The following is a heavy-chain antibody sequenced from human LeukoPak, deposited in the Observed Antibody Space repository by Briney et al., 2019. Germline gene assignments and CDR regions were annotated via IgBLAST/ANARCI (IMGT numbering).Heavy chain of an antibody. CDR1: GGSISSSNW. CDR3: ARVYCSGGSCYYFDY. V-gene: IGHV4-4*02. Sequence: PSETLSLTCAVSGGSISSSNWWSWVRQPPGKGLEWIGEIYHSGSTNYNPSLKSRVTISVDTSKNQFSLKLSSVTAADTAVYYCARVYCSGGSCYYFDYWGQGTLVTVSS. D-gene: IGHD2-15*01. J-gene: IGHJ4*02. CDR2: IYHSGST.